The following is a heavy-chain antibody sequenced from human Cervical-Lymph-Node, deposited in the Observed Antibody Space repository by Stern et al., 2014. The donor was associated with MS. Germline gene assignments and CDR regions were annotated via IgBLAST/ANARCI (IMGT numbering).Heavy chain of an antibody. J-gene: IGHJ4*02. V-gene: IGHV5-51*01. CDR2: MYPYASDT. Sequence: VQLVESGAEVKKPGESLKISCKPSGYSFTIYYIAWVRQMPGKGLDGMGVMYPYASDTPSSPSFQGQVTIAADKSIPTAYLQWSSLRASDTAMYYCARHVQGFDYWGQGTLVTVSS. CDR1: GYSFTIYY. CDR3: ARHVQGFDY.